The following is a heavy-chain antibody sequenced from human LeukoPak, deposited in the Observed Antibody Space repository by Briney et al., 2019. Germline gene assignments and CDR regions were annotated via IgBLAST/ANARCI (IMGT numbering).Heavy chain of an antibody. CDR1: GYTFTSYY. Sequence: ASVKVSCKASGYTFTSYYMHWVRQAPGQGLEWMGIINPSGGSTSYAQKFQGRVTMTRDTSTSTVYMELSSLRSEDTAVYYCARQATMTRFGYHSLSLVRWGQGTLITVSS. CDR3: ARQATMTRFGYHSLSLVR. CDR2: INPSGGST. J-gene: IGHJ5*02. V-gene: IGHV1-46*01. D-gene: IGHD3-10*02.